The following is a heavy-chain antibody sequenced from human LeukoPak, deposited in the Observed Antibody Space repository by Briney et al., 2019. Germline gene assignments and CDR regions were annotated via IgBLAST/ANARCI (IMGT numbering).Heavy chain of an antibody. J-gene: IGHJ4*02. V-gene: IGHV4-4*07. Sequence: KPSETLSLTCTVSGGSISTSYWSWIRQPAGRGLEWIVRIYTSGSTNYNPSLKSRVTMSVDTSKNQFSLKVRSVTAADTAVYYCARGYSGSGTYHIDYWGQGTLVTVSS. CDR2: IYTSGST. CDR3: ARGYSGSGTYHIDY. D-gene: IGHD3-10*01. CDR1: GGSISTSY.